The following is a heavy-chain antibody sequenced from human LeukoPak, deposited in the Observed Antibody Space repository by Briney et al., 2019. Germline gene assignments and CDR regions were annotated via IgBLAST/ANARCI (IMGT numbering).Heavy chain of an antibody. CDR1: GFTFSSYS. CDR3: ARENSGGDYVFDY. CDR2: ISSSSSTI. V-gene: IGHV3-48*01. D-gene: IGHD4-17*01. J-gene: IGHJ4*02. Sequence: PGGSLRLSCAASGFTFSSYSMNWVRQAPGKGLEWVSYISSSSSTIYYADSVKGRFTISRDSAKNSLYLQMNSLRAEDTAVYYCARENSGGDYVFDYWGQGTLVTVSS.